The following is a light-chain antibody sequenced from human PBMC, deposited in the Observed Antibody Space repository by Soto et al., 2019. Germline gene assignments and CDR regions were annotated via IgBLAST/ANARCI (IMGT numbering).Light chain of an antibody. CDR3: QQYNSYPLT. J-gene: IGKJ4*01. Sequence: DIQMTQSPSTLSASVGDRVTFTCRATETISNWFAWYQQKPGTAPKRLIYKASTLERGFPSRFRGSGSGTEFNLTISSLQPEDFATYYCQQYNSYPLTFGGGTKVEIK. CDR1: ETISNW. CDR2: KAS. V-gene: IGKV1-5*03.